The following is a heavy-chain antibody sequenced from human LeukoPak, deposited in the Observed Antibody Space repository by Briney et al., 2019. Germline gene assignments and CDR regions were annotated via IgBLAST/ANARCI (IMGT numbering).Heavy chain of an antibody. Sequence: SETLSLTCAVYGGSFSGYYWSWIRQPPGKGLEWIGEINHSGSTNYNPSLKSRVTISVDTSKNQFSLKLSSVTAADTAVYYCARDLFYYDSSGYYYGGGFDYWGQGTLVTVSS. CDR1: GGSFSGYY. CDR2: INHSGST. CDR3: ARDLFYYDSSGYYYGGGFDY. V-gene: IGHV4-34*01. J-gene: IGHJ4*02. D-gene: IGHD3-22*01.